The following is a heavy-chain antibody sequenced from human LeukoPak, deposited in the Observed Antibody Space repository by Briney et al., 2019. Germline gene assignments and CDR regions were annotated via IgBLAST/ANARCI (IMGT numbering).Heavy chain of an antibody. Sequence: ASVKVSCKASGYTFTSYDINWVRQATGQGLEWMGWMNPNSGNTGYAQKFQGRVTITRNTSISTAYMELSSLRSEDTAVYYCARCTIAAAGSYFDYWGQGTLATVSS. V-gene: IGHV1-8*03. D-gene: IGHD6-13*01. CDR1: GYTFTSYD. J-gene: IGHJ4*02. CDR2: MNPNSGNT. CDR3: ARCTIAAAGSYFDY.